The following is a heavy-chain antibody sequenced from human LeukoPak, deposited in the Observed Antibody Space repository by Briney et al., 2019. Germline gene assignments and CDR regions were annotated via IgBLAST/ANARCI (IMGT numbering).Heavy chain of an antibody. Sequence: ASVKVSCKASGYTFTNYAINWVRQAPGQGLECMGWINTNTGNPTYVQGFTGRFVFSLDTSVSTAYLQISSLKAEDTAVYYCARTLTVAGGKYFQHWGQGTLVTVSS. CDR3: ARTLTVAGGKYFQH. V-gene: IGHV7-4-1*02. D-gene: IGHD6-13*01. CDR2: INTNTGNP. J-gene: IGHJ1*01. CDR1: GYTFTNYA.